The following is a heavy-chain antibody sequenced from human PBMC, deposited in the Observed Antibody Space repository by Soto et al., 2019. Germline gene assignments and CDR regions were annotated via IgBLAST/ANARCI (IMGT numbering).Heavy chain of an antibody. V-gene: IGHV1-2*04. CDR3: ARELAVAGPTYYYYGMDA. CDR2: INPNSGGT. CDR1: GYTFTGYY. D-gene: IGHD6-19*01. J-gene: IGHJ6*02. Sequence: ASVKVSCKASGYTFTGYYMHWVRQAPGQGLEWMGWINPNSGGTNYAQKFQGWVTMTRDTSISTAYMELSRLRSDDTAVYYCARELAVAGPTYYYYGMDAWGQGTTVTVSS.